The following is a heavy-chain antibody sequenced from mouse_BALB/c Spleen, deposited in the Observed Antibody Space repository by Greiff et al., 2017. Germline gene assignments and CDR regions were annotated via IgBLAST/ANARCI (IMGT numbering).Heavy chain of an antibody. CDR1: GFTFSSFG. CDR2: ISSGSSTI. V-gene: IGHV5-17*02. J-gene: IGHJ3*01. CDR3: ARSGGYDRFAY. D-gene: IGHD2-2*01. Sequence: EVHLVESGGGLVQPGGSRKLSCAASGFTFSSFGMHWVRQAPEKGLEWVAYISSGSSTIYYADTVKCRFTISRDNPKNTLFLQMTSLRSEDTAMYYCARSGGYDRFAYWGQGTLVTVSA.